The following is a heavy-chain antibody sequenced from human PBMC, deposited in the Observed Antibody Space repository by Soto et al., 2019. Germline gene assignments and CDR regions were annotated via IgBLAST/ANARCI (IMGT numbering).Heavy chain of an antibody. CDR3: ARCSGGPRHYYGMDV. Sequence: GGSLRLSCAASGFTFSSYSMNWVRQAPGKGLEWVSSISSSSSYIYYADSVKGRFTISRDNAKNSLYLQMNSLRAEDTAVYYCARCSGGPRHYYGMDVWGQGTTVTVSS. J-gene: IGHJ6*02. V-gene: IGHV3-21*01. CDR2: ISSSSSYI. CDR1: GFTFSSYS. D-gene: IGHD3-10*02.